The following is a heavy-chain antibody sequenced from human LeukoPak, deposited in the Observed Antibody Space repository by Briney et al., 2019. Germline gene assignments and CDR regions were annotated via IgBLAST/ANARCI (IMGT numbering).Heavy chain of an antibody. CDR3: ARGGYSGYDSHYYYGSDG. CDR2: IGIAGDT. J-gene: IGHJ6*02. D-gene: IGHD5-12*01. V-gene: IGHV3-13*01. Sequence: GGSLRLSCAASGFTFSSYDMHWVRQATGKGLEWVSAIGIAGDTYYPGSVKGRFTISRENAKNSLYLQMNSLRAGDTAVYYCARGGYSGYDSHYYYGSDGWGQGTTVTVSS. CDR1: GFTFSSYD.